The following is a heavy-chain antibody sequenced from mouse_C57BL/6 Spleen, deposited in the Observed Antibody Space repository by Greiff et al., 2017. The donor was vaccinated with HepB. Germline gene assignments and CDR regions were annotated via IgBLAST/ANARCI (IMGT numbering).Heavy chain of an antibody. J-gene: IGHJ3*01. CDR3: VRHVLAY. Sequence: DVMLVESGGGLVQPKGSLKLSCAASGFSFNTYAMNWVRQAPGKGLEWVARIRSKSNNYATYYADSVKDRFTISRDDSESMLYLQMNNLKTEDTAMYYCVRHVLAYWGQGTLVTVSA. CDR2: IRSKSNNYAT. CDR1: GFSFNTYA. V-gene: IGHV10-1*01.